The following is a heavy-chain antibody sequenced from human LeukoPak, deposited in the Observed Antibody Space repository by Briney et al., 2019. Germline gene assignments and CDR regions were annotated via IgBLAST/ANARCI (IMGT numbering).Heavy chain of an antibody. J-gene: IGHJ4*02. CDR2: IWYDGSNK. V-gene: IGHV3-30*02. Sequence: PGGSLRLSCAASGFTFSSYGMHWVRQAPGKGLEWVAVIWYDGSNKYYADSVKGRFTISRDNSKNTLYLQMNSLRAEDTAVYYCAKPANDYYGSGSFFDYWGQGTLVTVSS. D-gene: IGHD3-10*01. CDR3: AKPANDYYGSGSFFDY. CDR1: GFTFSSYG.